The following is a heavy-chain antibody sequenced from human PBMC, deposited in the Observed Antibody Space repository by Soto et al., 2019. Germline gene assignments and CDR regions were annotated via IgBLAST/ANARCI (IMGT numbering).Heavy chain of an antibody. D-gene: IGHD2-15*01. CDR1: GFTFSNYA. J-gene: IGHJ6*02. V-gene: IGHV3-30-3*01. CDR2: ISYDGNNK. CDR3: ARAGCDGGTCCTLVGLRYGMDV. Sequence: QVQLVESGGGVVQPGRSLRLSCAASGFTFSNYAMYWVRQAPGKGLEWVAVISYDGNNKYYADSVKGRFTISRDNSKNTLYLQMNSLRAEETGVYYCARAGCDGGTCCTLVGLRYGMDVWGQGTTVTVSS.